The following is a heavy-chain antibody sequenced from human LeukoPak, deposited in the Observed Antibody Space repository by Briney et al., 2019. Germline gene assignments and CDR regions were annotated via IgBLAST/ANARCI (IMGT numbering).Heavy chain of an antibody. CDR3: ARDVLTGPDYYYFGMDV. Sequence: SVKVSCKASGGTFSSYAISWVRQAPGQGLEWMGGIIPIFGTANYAQKFQGRVTITADESTSTAYMELSSLRSEDTAVYYCARDVLTGPDYYYFGMDVWGQGTTVTV. J-gene: IGHJ6*02. D-gene: IGHD3-10*01. V-gene: IGHV1-69*01. CDR2: IIPIFGTA. CDR1: GGTFSSYA.